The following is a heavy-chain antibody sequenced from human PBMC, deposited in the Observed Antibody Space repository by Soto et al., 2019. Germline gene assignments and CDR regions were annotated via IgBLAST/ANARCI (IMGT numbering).Heavy chain of an antibody. V-gene: IGHV3-74*01. D-gene: IGHD2-2*02. J-gene: IGHJ3*01. Sequence: GGSLRLSCAVSGFTFSSYWMHWVRQAQGKGLVWVSRINSDGSTTNYADSVKGRFTIPRDNAKNTLYLQMNSLRAEDTAVYYCVKAISARYNSAKAFDVWGQGTMVTVSS. CDR3: VKAISARYNSAKAFDV. CDR2: INSDGSTT. CDR1: GFTFSSYW.